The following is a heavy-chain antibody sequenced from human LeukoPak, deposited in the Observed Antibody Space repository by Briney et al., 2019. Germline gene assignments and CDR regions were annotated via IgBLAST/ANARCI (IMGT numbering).Heavy chain of an antibody. Sequence: PGGSLRLSCAASGFTFSSYNMNWVRQAPGKGLEWVSYISGSSSTIYYADSVKGRFTISRDNAKNSLYLQMNSLRAEDTAVYYCARDGEGHDQGHTFYYDTSGYCYRRTGGSAFDISGQGTMVTVSS. V-gene: IGHV3-48*01. CDR2: ISGSSSTI. CDR3: ARDGEGHDQGHTFYYDTSGYCYRRTGGSAFDI. D-gene: IGHD3-22*01. CDR1: GFTFSSYN. J-gene: IGHJ3*02.